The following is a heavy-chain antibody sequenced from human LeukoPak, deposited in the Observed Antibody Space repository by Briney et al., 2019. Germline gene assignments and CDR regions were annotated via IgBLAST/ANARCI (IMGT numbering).Heavy chain of an antibody. CDR3: ARAGHCTNGICYTADFDY. D-gene: IGHD2-8*01. CDR1: GFTFSSYA. CDR2: ITDSGGNT. J-gene: IGHJ4*02. Sequence: GGSLRLSCAASGFTFSSYAMSWVRQAPGKGLEWVSAITDSGGNTYYAAPVKGRFTISRDNSKNTLYLQMNSLRAEDTAVYYCARAGHCTNGICYTADFDYWGQGTLVTVSS. V-gene: IGHV3-23*01.